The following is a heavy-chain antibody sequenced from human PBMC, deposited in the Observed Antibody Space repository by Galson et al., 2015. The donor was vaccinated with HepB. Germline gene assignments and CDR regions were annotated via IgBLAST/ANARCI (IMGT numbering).Heavy chain of an antibody. Sequence: SLRLSCAASGFTFSNAWMTWVRQAPGKGLEWVGRIKSKTDGGTIDYAAPVKGRFTISRDDSKNTLYLQMNSLKTEDTAVYYCTTGLAYCGGDCYSGAFDYWGQGTLVTVSS. J-gene: IGHJ4*02. D-gene: IGHD2-21*01. V-gene: IGHV3-15*01. CDR3: TTGLAYCGGDCYSGAFDY. CDR1: GFTFSNAW. CDR2: IKSKTDGGTI.